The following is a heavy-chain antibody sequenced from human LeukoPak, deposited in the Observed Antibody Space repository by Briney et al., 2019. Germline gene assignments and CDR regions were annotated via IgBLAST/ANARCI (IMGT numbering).Heavy chain of an antibody. J-gene: IGHJ4*02. V-gene: IGHV3-49*03. Sequence: GGSLRLSCTGSGFTFGDYAMTWFRQAPGKGLEWVGFIRSKGFGGTTEYAASVKGRFTISRDDSKSIAYLQMNSLKTEDTTVYYCTRRKTFDYWGQGTLVTVSS. CDR1: GFTFGDYA. CDR2: IRSKGFGGTT. CDR3: TRRKTFDY.